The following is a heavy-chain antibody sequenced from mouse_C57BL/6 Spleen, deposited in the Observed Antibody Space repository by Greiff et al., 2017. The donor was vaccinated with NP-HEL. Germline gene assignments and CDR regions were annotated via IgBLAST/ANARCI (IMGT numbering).Heavy chain of an antibody. V-gene: IGHV1-64*01. CDR2: IHPNSGST. CDR3: ARYAYYSNYEAMDY. Sequence: QVQLQQSGAELVKPGASVKLSCKASGYTFTSYWMHWVKQRPGQGLEWIGMIHPNSGSTNYNEKFKSKATLTVDKSSSTAYMQLSSLTSEDSAVYYCARYAYYSNYEAMDYWGQGTSVTVSS. J-gene: IGHJ4*01. D-gene: IGHD2-5*01. CDR1: GYTFTSYW.